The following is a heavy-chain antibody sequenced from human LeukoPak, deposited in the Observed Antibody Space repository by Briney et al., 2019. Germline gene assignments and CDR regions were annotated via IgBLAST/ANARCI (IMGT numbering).Heavy chain of an antibody. D-gene: IGHD1-1*01. CDR3: ARGINWNMGGLDL. Sequence: GGSLRLSCAASGFTFDDYAMHWVRQAPGKGLEWVSGISWNSGSIGYADSVKGRFTISRDNSKTTLYLQMSSLRDEDTAVYYCARGINWNMGGLDLWGQGTLVTVSS. CDR1: GFTFDDYA. CDR2: ISWNSGSI. V-gene: IGHV3-9*01. J-gene: IGHJ5*02.